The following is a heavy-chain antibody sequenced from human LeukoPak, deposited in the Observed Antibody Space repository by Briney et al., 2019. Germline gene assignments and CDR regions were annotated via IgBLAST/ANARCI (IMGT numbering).Heavy chain of an antibody. Sequence: SETLSLTCAVYGGSFSGYYWSWIRQPPGKGLEWIGEINHSGSTNYNPSLKSRVTISVDTSKNQFSLKLSSVTAADTAVYYCARVGRIAAHRGTNYYYYYMDVWGKGTTVTVSS. V-gene: IGHV4-34*01. CDR1: GGSFSGYY. CDR2: INHSGST. J-gene: IGHJ6*03. D-gene: IGHD6-13*01. CDR3: ARVGRIAAHRGTNYYYYYMDV.